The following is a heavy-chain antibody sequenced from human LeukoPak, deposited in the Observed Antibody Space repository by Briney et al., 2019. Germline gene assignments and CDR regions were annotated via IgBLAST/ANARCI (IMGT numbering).Heavy chain of an antibody. CDR1: GGSFSGYY. CDR2: INHSGST. J-gene: IGHJ6*02. V-gene: IGHV4-34*01. Sequence: SETLSLTCAVYGGSFSGYYWSWIRQPPGKGLEWIGEINHSGSTNYNPSLKSRVTISVDTSKNQFSLKLSSVTAADTAVYYCARHPGGRQNYYYYYYGMDVWGQGTTVTVSS. D-gene: IGHD2-15*01. CDR3: ARHPGGRQNYYYYYYGMDV.